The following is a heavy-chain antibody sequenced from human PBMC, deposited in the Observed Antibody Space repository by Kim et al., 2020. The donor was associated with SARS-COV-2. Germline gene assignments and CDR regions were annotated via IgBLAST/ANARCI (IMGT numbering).Heavy chain of an antibody. CDR1: GYTFTTYG. CDR2: ISTFNGDT. CDR3: AKDHPQFSGSLDS. D-gene: IGHD3-10*01. J-gene: IGHJ4*02. Sequence: ASVKVSCKASGYTFTTYGISWVRQAPGQGLEWVGWISTFNGDTNYAQNLQGRVTMTADTTTRTAYMELRSLRSDDTAVNYCAKDHPQFSGSLDSWGQGTLVTVFS. V-gene: IGHV1-18*01.